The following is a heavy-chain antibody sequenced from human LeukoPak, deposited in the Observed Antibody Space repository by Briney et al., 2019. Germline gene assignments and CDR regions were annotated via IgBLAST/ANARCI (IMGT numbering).Heavy chain of an antibody. Sequence: ASVKVSCKASGYTFTNNGIVWVRQAPGQGLEWMGWISTYNGNTNYAQKLQGRVTMTTDTSASTAYMELRSLRSEDTAVYYCARDTLLRGYSYGDPRSYYYYYMDVWGKGTTVTVSS. D-gene: IGHD5-18*01. V-gene: IGHV1-18*01. CDR3: ARDTLLRGYSYGDPRSYYYYYMDV. CDR2: ISTYNGNT. J-gene: IGHJ6*03. CDR1: GYTFTNNG.